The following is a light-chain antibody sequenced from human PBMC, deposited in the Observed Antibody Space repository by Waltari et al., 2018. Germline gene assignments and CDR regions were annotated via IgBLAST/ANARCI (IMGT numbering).Light chain of an antibody. CDR3: QQYGSSPLYT. CDR1: QSVGSSY. CDR2: GAS. Sequence: EIVLTQSPGTLSLSPGESATLSCRASQSVGSSYLAWYQQKPGQAPRLLIYGASSRATGIPDRFSGSGSGTDFTLTISRLEPEDFAVYYCQQYGSSPLYTFGQGTKLEIK. V-gene: IGKV3-20*01. J-gene: IGKJ2*01.